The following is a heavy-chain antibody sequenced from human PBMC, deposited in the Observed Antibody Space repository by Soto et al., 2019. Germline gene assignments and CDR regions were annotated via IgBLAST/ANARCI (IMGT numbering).Heavy chain of an antibody. D-gene: IGHD3-3*01. V-gene: IGHV3-23*01. CDR3: AKDGGQSYYDFWSGYKLSGAFDI. J-gene: IGHJ3*02. Sequence: GGSLRLSCAASGFTFSSYAMSWVRQAPGKGLEWVSAISGSGGSTYYADSVKGRFTISRDNSKNTLYLQMNSLRAEDTAVYYCAKDGGQSYYDFWSGYKLSGAFDIWGQGTMVTVSS. CDR2: ISGSGGST. CDR1: GFTFSSYA.